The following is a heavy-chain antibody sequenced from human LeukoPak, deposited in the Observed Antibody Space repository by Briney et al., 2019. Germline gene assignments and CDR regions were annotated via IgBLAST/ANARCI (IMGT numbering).Heavy chain of an antibody. D-gene: IGHD1-26*01. V-gene: IGHV3-23*01. J-gene: IGHJ4*02. CDR3: AKDPRGSLDY. CDR2: ISGSGGST. Sequence: GGSLRLSCAASGFTVSSNYMSWVRQAPGKGLEWVSGISGSGGSTYYADSVKGRFTISRDNSKNTLYLQMNSLRAEDTAVYYCAKDPRGSLDYWGQGTLVTVSS. CDR1: GFTVSSNY.